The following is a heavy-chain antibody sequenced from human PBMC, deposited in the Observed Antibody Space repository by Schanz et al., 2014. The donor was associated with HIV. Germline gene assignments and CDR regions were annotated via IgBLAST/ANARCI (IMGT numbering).Heavy chain of an antibody. D-gene: IGHD2-15*01. CDR2: ISGYIGNT. V-gene: IGHV1-18*01. CDR1: GYTFSSYD. Sequence: QVHLVQSGAEVKKPGASVKVSCKASGYTFSSYDINWVRQAPGQGLEWMGWISGYIGNTDYAQNLQDRVTMTADTFTSTAYMELRSLTSDDTAVYYCARGSCSGGTCYSGDHWGQGTLVTVSA. CDR3: ARGSCSGGTCYSGDH. J-gene: IGHJ4*02.